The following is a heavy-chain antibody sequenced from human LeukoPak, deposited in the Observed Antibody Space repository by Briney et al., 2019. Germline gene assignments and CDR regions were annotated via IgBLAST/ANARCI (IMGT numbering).Heavy chain of an antibody. D-gene: IGHD4-23*01. V-gene: IGHV4-30-4*08. CDR3: ARDYGGNPDSSYFDY. CDR1: GGSISSGDYY. J-gene: IGHJ4*02. CDR2: IYYSGST. Sequence: PSQTLSLTCTVSGGSISSGDYYWSWIRQPPGKGLEWIGYIYYSGSTYYNPSLKSRVTISVDTSKNQSSLKLSSVTAADTAVYYCARDYGGNPDSSYFDYWGQGTLVTVSS.